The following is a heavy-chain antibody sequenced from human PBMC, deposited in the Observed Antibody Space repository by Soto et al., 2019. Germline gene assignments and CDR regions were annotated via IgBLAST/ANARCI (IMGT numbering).Heavy chain of an antibody. CDR2: IYYSGST. CDR3: ARTWGYCSGGSCNDAFDI. D-gene: IGHD2-15*01. CDR1: GGSISSYY. V-gene: IGHV4-59*01. Sequence: QVQLQESGPGLVKPSETLSLTCTVSGGSISSYYWSWIRQPPGKGLEWIGYIYYSGSTNYNPSLKSRVTISVDTSKNQFSLKLSSVTAADTAVYYCARTWGYCSGGSCNDAFDIWGQGTMVTVSS. J-gene: IGHJ3*02.